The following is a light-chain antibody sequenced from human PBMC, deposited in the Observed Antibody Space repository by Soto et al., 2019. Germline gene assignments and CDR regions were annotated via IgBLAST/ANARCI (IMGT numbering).Light chain of an antibody. Sequence: QSVLTQPPSVSGAPGQRVTISCTGSGSTIGAGYDVHGYQQLPGTAPKLLIYDNSNRPSGVPDRFSGSKSGTSASLAISGLQAEDEADYYCQSYDSSLSVVFGGGTKLTVL. CDR1: GSTIGAGYD. CDR2: DNS. V-gene: IGLV1-40*01. J-gene: IGLJ2*01. CDR3: QSYDSSLSVV.